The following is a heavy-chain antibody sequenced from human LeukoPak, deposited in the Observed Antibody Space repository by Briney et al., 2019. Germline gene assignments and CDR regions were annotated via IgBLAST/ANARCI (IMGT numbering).Heavy chain of an antibody. Sequence: SETLSLTCTVSGGSISSYYWSWIRQPPGKGLEWIGYIYYSGSTNYNPPLKSRVTISVDTSKNQFSLKLSSVTAADTAVYYCARRRYYYDSSGYDYWGQGTLVTVSS. CDR2: IYYSGST. J-gene: IGHJ4*02. D-gene: IGHD3-22*01. CDR1: GGSISSYY. V-gene: IGHV4-59*01. CDR3: ARRRYYYDSSGYDY.